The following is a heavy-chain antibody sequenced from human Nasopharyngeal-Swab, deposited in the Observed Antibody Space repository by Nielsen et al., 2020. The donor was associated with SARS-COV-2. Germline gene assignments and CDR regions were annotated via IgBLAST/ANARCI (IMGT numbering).Heavy chain of an antibody. CDR3: ARDGGSSWYYWFDP. D-gene: IGHD6-13*01. J-gene: IGHJ5*02. CDR2: ISSTTYTT. CDR1: GFTFSSYS. Sequence: GESLKISCAASGFTFSSYSMNWIRQAPGKGLEWISYISSTTYTTYYVDSVKGRFTISRDNAKNSLYLQMNSLRDEDTAVYYCARDGGSSWYYWFDPWGQGTLVTVSS. V-gene: IGHV3-48*02.